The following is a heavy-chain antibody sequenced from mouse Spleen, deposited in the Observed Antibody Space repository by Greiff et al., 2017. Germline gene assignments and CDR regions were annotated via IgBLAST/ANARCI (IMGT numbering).Heavy chain of an antibody. CDR2: ISYSGST. J-gene: IGHJ3*01. D-gene: IGHD2-4*01. V-gene: IGHV3-2*02. Sequence: VQLQQSGPGLVKPSQSLSLTCTVTGYSITSDYAWNWIRQFPGNNLEWMGYISYSGSTSYNPSLKSRISITRDTSKNQFFLQLNSVTTEDTATYYCARGGLRRGFAYWGQGTLVTVSA. CDR3: ARGGLRRGFAY. CDR1: GYSITSDYA.